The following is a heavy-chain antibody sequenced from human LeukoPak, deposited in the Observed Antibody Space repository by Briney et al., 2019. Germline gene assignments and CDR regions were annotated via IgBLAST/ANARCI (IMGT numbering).Heavy chain of an antibody. CDR1: GFTFSSYA. D-gene: IGHD1-26*01. Sequence: GGSLTLSCAASGFTFSSYAMHWVRQAPGKGLEWVAVISYDGSNKYYADSVKGRFTISRDNSKNTLYLQMNSLRAEDTAVYYCARDHVVGATLPGDYWGQGTLVTVSS. J-gene: IGHJ4*02. V-gene: IGHV3-30*04. CDR2: ISYDGSNK. CDR3: ARDHVVGATLPGDY.